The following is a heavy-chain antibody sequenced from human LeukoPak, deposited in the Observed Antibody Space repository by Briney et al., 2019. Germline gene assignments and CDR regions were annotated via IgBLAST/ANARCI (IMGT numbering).Heavy chain of an antibody. J-gene: IGHJ3*02. V-gene: IGHV3-23*01. CDR1: EFIFSNYA. CDR2: STGTGYST. D-gene: IGHD1-26*01. CDR3: VKGVRIGVTSAFDI. Sequence: GGSLRLSCAASEFIFSNYAMSWVRQSPGKGLEWLLGSTGTGYSTYYEDSVKRRFTICRDNSKNTLYLQMNSLRAEDTAVYYCVKGVRIGVTSAFDIWGQGTMVTVSS.